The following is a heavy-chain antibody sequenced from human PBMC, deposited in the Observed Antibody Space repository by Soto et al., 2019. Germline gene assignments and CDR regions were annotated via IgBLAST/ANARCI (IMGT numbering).Heavy chain of an antibody. V-gene: IGHV3-21*01. J-gene: IGHJ6*02. D-gene: IGHD5-12*01. CDR1: GFTFSSYS. Sequence: EVQLLESGGGLVQPGGSLRLSCAASGFTFSSYSMNWVRQAPGKGLEWVSSISSSSSYIYYADSVKGRFTISRDNAKNSLYQQMNSLRAEDTAVYYCARDRGYSGYAYGMDVWGQGTTVTVSS. CDR2: ISSSSSYI. CDR3: ARDRGYSGYAYGMDV.